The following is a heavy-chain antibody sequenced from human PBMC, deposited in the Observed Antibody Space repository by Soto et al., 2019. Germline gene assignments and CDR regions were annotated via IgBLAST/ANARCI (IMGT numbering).Heavy chain of an antibody. V-gene: IGHV5-10-1*01. J-gene: IGHJ4*02. CDR2: IDLSESYT. Sequence: GESLKISCKVSGYSVASQWISWVRQVPGKGQEWMGRIDLSESYTTYNPSFQGHVTFSADKSITTAYLQWRSLEASDTAIYYCATQGLTTYYFGYWGQGTLVTVSS. CDR3: ATQGLTTYYFGY. CDR1: GYSVASQW.